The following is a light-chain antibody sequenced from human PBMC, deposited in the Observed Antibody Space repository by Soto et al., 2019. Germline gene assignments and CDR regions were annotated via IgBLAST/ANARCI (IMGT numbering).Light chain of an antibody. CDR1: QSLLHSNGYNY. CDR3: MQALQTPK. CDR2: LGS. J-gene: IGKJ1*01. Sequence: DIVMTQSPLSLPVTAGEPASISCRSSQSLLHSNGYNYLDWYLQKPGQSPQLLIYLGSNRASGVPDRFSGSGSGTDFTLKISRVEAEDVGVYYCMQALQTPKFGQGTKVEIK. V-gene: IGKV2-28*01.